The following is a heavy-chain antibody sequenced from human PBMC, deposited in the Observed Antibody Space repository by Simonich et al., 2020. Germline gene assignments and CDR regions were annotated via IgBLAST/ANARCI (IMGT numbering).Heavy chain of an antibody. CDR2: ISAYNGNT. J-gene: IGHJ4*02. Sequence: QVQLVQSGAEVKKPGASVKVSCKASGYTFTSYCISGGRRAPGKGLEGMGGISAYNGNTNYAQKLQGRVTMTTDTSTSTAYMELRSLRSDDTAVYYCARDQGGRAAAATDYWGQGTLVTVSS. V-gene: IGHV1-18*01. CDR1: GYTFTSYC. CDR3: ARDQGGRAAAATDY. D-gene: IGHD6-13*01.